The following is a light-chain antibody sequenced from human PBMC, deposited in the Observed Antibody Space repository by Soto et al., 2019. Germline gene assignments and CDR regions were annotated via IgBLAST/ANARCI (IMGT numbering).Light chain of an antibody. CDR3: SSYTSSSTLDYV. CDR2: DVT. V-gene: IGLV2-14*03. Sequence: QSVLTQPASVSGSPGQSITISCTGTSSDVDTYIYISWYQQHPGKAPKLIIYDVTNRPPGVSNRFSGSKSGNTASLTISGLLAEDEADYYCSSYTSSSTLDYVFGTGTKVTVL. CDR1: SSDVDTYIY. J-gene: IGLJ1*01.